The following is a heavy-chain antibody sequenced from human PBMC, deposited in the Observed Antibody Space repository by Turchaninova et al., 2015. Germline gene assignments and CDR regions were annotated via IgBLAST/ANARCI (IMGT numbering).Heavy chain of an antibody. CDR3: TRDVSRVYDYFDY. J-gene: IGHJ4*02. Sequence: VESWGGLVQPGRSLRLSCTASGFTFGDYAMSWVRQAPGKGLEWVGFIRSKAYGGTTEYAASVKGRFTISRDDSKSIAYLQMNSLKTEDTAVYYCTRDVSRVYDYFDYWGQGTLVTVSS. CDR2: IRSKAYGGTT. V-gene: IGHV3-49*04. D-gene: IGHD2-8*01. CDR1: GFTFGDYA.